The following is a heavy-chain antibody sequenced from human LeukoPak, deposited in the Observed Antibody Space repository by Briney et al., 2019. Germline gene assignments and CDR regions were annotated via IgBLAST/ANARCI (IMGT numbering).Heavy chain of an antibody. V-gene: IGHV3-15*01. CDR3: TTAPYYYNSGVDY. CDR1: GFTVSSNY. Sequence: GGSLRLSCAASGFTVSSNYMSWVRQAPGKGLEWVGRIKSKTDGGATDYAAPVKGRFTISRDDSKNTLYLQMNSLKTEDTAVYYCTTAPYYYNSGVDYWGQGTLVTVSS. CDR2: IKSKTDGGAT. J-gene: IGHJ4*02. D-gene: IGHD3-10*01.